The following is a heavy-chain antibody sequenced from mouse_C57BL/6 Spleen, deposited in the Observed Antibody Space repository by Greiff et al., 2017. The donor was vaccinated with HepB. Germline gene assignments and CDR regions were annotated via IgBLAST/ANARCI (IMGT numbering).Heavy chain of an antibody. D-gene: IGHD2-1*01. J-gene: IGHJ2*01. Sequence: EVQLQQSGPELVKPGASVKLSCKASGYTFTDYYMNWVKQSHGKSLEWIGDINPNNGGTSYNQKFKGKATLTVDKSSSTAYMELRSLTSEDSAVYYCARKGVYYGNYYFDYWGQGTTLTVSS. V-gene: IGHV1-26*01. CDR3: ARKGVYYGNYYFDY. CDR1: GYTFTDYY. CDR2: INPNNGGT.